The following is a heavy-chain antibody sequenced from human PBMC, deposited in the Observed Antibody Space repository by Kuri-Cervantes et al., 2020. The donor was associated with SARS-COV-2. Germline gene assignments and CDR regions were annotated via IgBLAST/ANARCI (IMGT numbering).Heavy chain of an antibody. Sequence: ESLKISCPVSGGSIGRRNYYWGWIRQPPGKGLEWIGNIYYSGNTYYNPSLRSRVTISVDTSKNQFSLKLSSVTAADTAVYYCARRNSPYSSSSYYFDYWGQGTLVTVSS. CDR1: GGSIGRRNYY. CDR3: ARRNSPYSSSSYYFDY. CDR2: IYYSGNT. D-gene: IGHD6-13*01. J-gene: IGHJ4*02. V-gene: IGHV4-39*01.